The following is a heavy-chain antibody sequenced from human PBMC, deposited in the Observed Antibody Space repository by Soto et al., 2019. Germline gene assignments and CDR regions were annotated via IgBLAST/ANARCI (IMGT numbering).Heavy chain of an antibody. CDR2: ISSSGERT. Sequence: EVQLVESGEGLVQPGGSLRLSCAASGFTFSSYAMHWVRQAPGKGLEYVSAISSSGERTYYADSVKGRFTISRDNSKNTLYLQMGSLRAEDMAVYYCARGGDVVVPAAIMYFDYWGQGTLVTVSS. J-gene: IGHJ4*02. CDR1: GFTFSSYA. CDR3: ARGGDVVVPAAIMYFDY. D-gene: IGHD2-2*01. V-gene: IGHV3-64*02.